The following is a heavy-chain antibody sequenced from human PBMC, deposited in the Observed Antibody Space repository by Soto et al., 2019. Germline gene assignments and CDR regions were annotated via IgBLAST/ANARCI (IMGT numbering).Heavy chain of an antibody. D-gene: IGHD2-15*01. V-gene: IGHV1-46*01. CDR2: INPSAGST. Sequence: QVQLVQSGAEVKKPGASVKVSCKASGYTFTSYYMHWVRQAPGQGLEWMGIINPSAGSTSYAQKSQGRVTMTRDTSTSTVYMELSSLRSEDTAVYYCARVYCSVGGCYGIDCWGQGTLVTVSS. CDR1: GYTFTSYY. J-gene: IGHJ4*02. CDR3: ARVYCSVGGCYGIDC.